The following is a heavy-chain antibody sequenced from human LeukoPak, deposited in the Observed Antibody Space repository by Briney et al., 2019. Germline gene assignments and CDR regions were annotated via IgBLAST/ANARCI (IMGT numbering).Heavy chain of an antibody. Sequence: GASVKVSCKASGYTFTSYGISWVRQAPGEGLEWMGIINPTGGSTSYAQKFQGRVTMTRDTSTSTVYMELSSLRSEDTAVYYCARDHYHKIHSVMVTAPDYWGQGTLVIVSS. CDR1: GYTFTSYG. V-gene: IGHV1-46*01. D-gene: IGHD2-21*02. CDR3: ARDHYHKIHSVMVTAPDY. J-gene: IGHJ4*02. CDR2: INPTGGST.